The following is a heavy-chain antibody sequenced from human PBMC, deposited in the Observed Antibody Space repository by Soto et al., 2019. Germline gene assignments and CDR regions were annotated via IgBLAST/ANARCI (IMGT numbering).Heavy chain of an antibody. CDR2: INGGDGQI. J-gene: IGHJ4*02. CDR1: GYTFTLHA. D-gene: IGHD3-10*01. Sequence: QVQLVQSGAEVKRPGASVKISCKASGYTFTLHAIHWVRQAPGQRLEWMGWINGGDGQIQYSQDFQGRVSLTRDTSATTVYMELSSLTSDDTAVYYCGRGFFGSADYWGQGTLVTVSS. CDR3: GRGFFGSADY. V-gene: IGHV1-3*01.